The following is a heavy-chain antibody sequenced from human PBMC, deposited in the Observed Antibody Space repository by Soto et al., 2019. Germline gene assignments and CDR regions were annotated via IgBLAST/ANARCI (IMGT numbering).Heavy chain of an antibody. D-gene: IGHD2-2*01. Sequence: ASVEVSCTASGYTFTSYGISWVRHAPGQGLEWMGWISAYNGNTNYAQKLQGRVTMTTDTSTSTAYMELRSLRSDDTAVYYCARDGGSLPGSARAFDIWGKGPMVTVSS. J-gene: IGHJ3*02. CDR2: ISAYNGNT. CDR1: GYTFTSYG. CDR3: ARDGGSLPGSARAFDI. V-gene: IGHV1-18*01.